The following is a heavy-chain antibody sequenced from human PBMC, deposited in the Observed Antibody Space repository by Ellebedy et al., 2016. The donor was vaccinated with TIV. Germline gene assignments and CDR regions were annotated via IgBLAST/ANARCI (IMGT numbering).Heavy chain of an antibody. CDR3: ARGDYYGSGSLDY. CDR1: GGSISSGGYY. V-gene: IGHV4-31*03. J-gene: IGHJ4*02. D-gene: IGHD3-10*01. CDR2: IYYSGST. Sequence: SETLSLXXTVSGGSISSGGYYWSWIRQHPGKGLEWIGYIYYSGSTYYNPSLKSRVTISVDTSKNQFSLKLSSVTAADTAVYYCARGDYYGSGSLDYWGQGTLVTVSS.